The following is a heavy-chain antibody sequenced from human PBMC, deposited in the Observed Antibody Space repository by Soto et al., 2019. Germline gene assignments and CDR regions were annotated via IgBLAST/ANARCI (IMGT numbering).Heavy chain of an antibody. CDR2: IWYDGSNK. CDR3: ARGAYDSSGYYYDNWFDP. Sequence: QVQLVESGGGVVQPGRSLRLSCAASGFTFSSYGMHWVRQAPGKGLEGVAVIWYDGSNKYYADSVKGRFTISRDNSKNTLYLQMNSLRAEDTAVYYCARGAYDSSGYYYDNWFDPWGQGTLVTVSS. D-gene: IGHD3-22*01. V-gene: IGHV3-33*01. J-gene: IGHJ5*02. CDR1: GFTFSSYG.